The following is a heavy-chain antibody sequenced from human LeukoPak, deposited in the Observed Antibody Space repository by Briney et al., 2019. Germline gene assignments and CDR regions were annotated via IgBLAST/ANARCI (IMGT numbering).Heavy chain of an antibody. V-gene: IGHV4-59*08. Sequence: PSETLSLTCTVSGGSISTYYWSWIRQPPGKGLEWIGYVYYSGATNYNPSLKSRVTISLETSKNQFSLRLTSVTAADTAVYYCAGRVAVTGIYCFDHWGQGTPVTVSS. CDR1: GGSISTYY. CDR3: AGRVAVTGIYCFDH. J-gene: IGHJ4*02. CDR2: VYYSGAT. D-gene: IGHD6-19*01.